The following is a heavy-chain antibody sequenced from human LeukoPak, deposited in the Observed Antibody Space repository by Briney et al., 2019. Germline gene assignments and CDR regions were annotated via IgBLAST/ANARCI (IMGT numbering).Heavy chain of an antibody. J-gene: IGHJ3*02. Sequence: GGSLRLSCAASGFTFSSYAMSWVRQAPGKGLVGFSINSGGGGSAYYADSVKGRFTISRDNSKNALYLQMSSLRAEDTAIYYCEKSSSWQSGAFDIWGQGTMVTVSS. V-gene: IGHV3-23*01. CDR2: NSGGGGSA. CDR1: GFTFSSYA. CDR3: EKSSSWQSGAFDI. D-gene: IGHD3-3*01.